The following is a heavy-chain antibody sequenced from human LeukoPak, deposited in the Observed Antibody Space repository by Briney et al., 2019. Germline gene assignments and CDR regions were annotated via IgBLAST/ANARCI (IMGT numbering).Heavy chain of an antibody. V-gene: IGHV4-34*01. CDR1: GGSFSGYY. J-gene: IGHJ5*01. CDR2: INHGGST. CDR3: ARGVARYYDYVWGSYRKNWFDP. D-gene: IGHD3-16*02. Sequence: SETLSLTCTVYGGSFSGYYWSWIRQPPGKGRESMGEINHGGSTNYSPSLKSRVTISVDTSKNQFSLKLSSVTAADTAVYYCARGVARYYDYVWGSYRKNWFDPWGQGTLVTVSS.